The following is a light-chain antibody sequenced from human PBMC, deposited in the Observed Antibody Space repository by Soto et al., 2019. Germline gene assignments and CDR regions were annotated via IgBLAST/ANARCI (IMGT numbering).Light chain of an antibody. Sequence: EILLTQSPGTLSLSPGERATLSCRASHTISSSYLAWYQQKPGQAPRLLMYGISRRATGIPDRFSGSGSGTDFTLTITSMEPDDFAVDYCQQYVTSSPRTFGQGTKVEIK. J-gene: IGKJ1*01. CDR1: HTISSSY. CDR3: QQYVTSSPRT. CDR2: GIS. V-gene: IGKV3-20*01.